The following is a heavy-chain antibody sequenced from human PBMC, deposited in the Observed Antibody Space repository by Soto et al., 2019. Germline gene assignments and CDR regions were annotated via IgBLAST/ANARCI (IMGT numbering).Heavy chain of an antibody. D-gene: IGHD1-1*01. Sequence: EVQLLESGGGLVQPGGSLRLSCAASGFTFSSYAMIWVRQAPGKGLEWVSGISVSGGSTYYADSVKGRFTISRDNSKNTLYLQMTSLRAEDTALYYCAKDTGLGGTGSLCFDYWGQGTLVTVSS. J-gene: IGHJ4*02. CDR3: AKDTGLGGTGSLCFDY. CDR2: ISVSGGST. CDR1: GFTFSSYA. V-gene: IGHV3-23*01.